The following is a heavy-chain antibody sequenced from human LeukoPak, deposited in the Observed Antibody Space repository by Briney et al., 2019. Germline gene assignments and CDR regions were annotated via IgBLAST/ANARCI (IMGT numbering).Heavy chain of an antibody. D-gene: IGHD3-3*01. CDR3: ARQEEFGVPLDF. J-gene: IGHJ4*02. CDR2: IIPIFGTA. Sequence: SVKVSCKASGGTFSSYAISWVRQAPGQGLEWMGGIIPIFGTANYAQKFQGRVTITTDESTSTAYMELSSLRSEDTAVYYCARQEEFGVPLDFWGQGTLVTVSS. CDR1: GGTFSSYA. V-gene: IGHV1-69*05.